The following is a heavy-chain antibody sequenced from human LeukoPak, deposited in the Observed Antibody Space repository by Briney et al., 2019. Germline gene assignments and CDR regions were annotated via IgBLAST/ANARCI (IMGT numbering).Heavy chain of an antibody. CDR2: INHSGST. V-gene: IGHV4-34*01. D-gene: IGHD3-16*01. CDR1: GESFSGYY. Sequence: SETLSLTCAVYGESFSGYYWSWIRQPPGKGLEWTGEINHSGSTNYNPSLKSRVTIFVDTSKNQFSLKLSSVTAADTAVYFCARNQGGYDDVWGRSDAFDIWGQGTMVTVSS. J-gene: IGHJ3*02. CDR3: ARNQGGYDDVWGRSDAFDI.